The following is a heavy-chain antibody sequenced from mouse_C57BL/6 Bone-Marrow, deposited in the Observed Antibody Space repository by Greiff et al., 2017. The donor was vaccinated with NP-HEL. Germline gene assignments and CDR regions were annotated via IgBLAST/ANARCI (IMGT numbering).Heavy chain of an antibody. J-gene: IGHJ4*01. Sequence: QVQLQQPGAELVKPGASVKVSCKASGYTFTSYWMHWVKQRPGQGLEWIGRIHPSASDTNYTQKFKGKATLTVDKSSRTAYMQLSSLTSEDSAVYYCAIGWLRYYYAMDYWGQGTSVTVSS. CDR3: AIGWLRYYYAMDY. CDR2: IHPSASDT. D-gene: IGHD2-2*01. CDR1: GYTFTSYW. V-gene: IGHV1-74*01.